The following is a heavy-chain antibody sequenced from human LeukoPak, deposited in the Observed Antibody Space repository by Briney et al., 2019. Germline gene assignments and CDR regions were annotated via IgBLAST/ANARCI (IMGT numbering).Heavy chain of an antibody. CDR1: GGSISSSSYY. V-gene: IGHV4-39*07. J-gene: IGHJ6*03. CDR2: IYYSGST. Sequence: KPSETLSLTCAVSGGSISSSSYYWGWIRQSPGKGLEWIGSIYYSGSTYYNPSLKSRVTISLDTSKNQFSLKLSSVTAADTAVYYCARETKLGYYYYYMDVWGKGTTVTISS. D-gene: IGHD3-16*01. CDR3: ARETKLGYYYYYMDV.